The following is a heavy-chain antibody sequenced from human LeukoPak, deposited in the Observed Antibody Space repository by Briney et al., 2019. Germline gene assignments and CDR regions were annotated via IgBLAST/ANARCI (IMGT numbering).Heavy chain of an antibody. D-gene: IGHD6-13*01. CDR1: GFTFSSYA. CDR2: ISGSGGST. Sequence: GGSLRLSCAASGFTFSSYAMSWVRQAPGTGLEWVSAISGSGGSTYYADFVKGRFTISRDNSKNTLYLQMNRLRAEDTAVYYCAKVTAGTNPRAQYKYYFDYWGQGTLVTVSS. V-gene: IGHV3-23*01. CDR3: AKVTAGTNPRAQYKYYFDY. J-gene: IGHJ4*02.